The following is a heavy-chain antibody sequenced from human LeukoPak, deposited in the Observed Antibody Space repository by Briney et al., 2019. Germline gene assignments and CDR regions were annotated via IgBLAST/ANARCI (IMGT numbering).Heavy chain of an antibody. CDR2: ISSRGSTI. V-gene: IGHV3-11*01. D-gene: IGHD3-22*01. CDR1: GFTFSDYY. Sequence: GGSLRLSCAASGFTFSDYYTSWIRQAPGKGLEWVSYISSRGSTIYYADSVKGRFTISRDNAKNSLYLQMNSLRAEDTAVYYCARESAVAYYYDSSGYPSDYWGQGTLVTVSS. CDR3: ARESAVAYYYDSSGYPSDY. J-gene: IGHJ4*02.